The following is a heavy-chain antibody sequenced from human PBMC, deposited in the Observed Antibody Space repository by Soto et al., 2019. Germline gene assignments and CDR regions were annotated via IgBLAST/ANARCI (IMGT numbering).Heavy chain of an antibody. CDR3: ARAWGYYFDY. J-gene: IGHJ4*02. Sequence: PSETLSLTCTVSGDSIIRDSYYWNWIRQHPGKGLEWIGYIYYSGSTNYNPSLKSRVTISADTSKNQFSLKLSSVTAADTAVYYCARAWGYYFDYWGQGTLVTVSS. V-gene: IGHV4-61*01. D-gene: IGHD3-16*01. CDR2: IYYSGST. CDR1: GDSIIRDSYY.